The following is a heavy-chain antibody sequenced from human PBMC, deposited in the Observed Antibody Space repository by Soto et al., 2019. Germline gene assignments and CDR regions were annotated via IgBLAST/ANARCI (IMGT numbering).Heavy chain of an antibody. J-gene: IGHJ4*02. CDR1: GFTFSTYG. CDR3: AKDRSSSWSFDY. Sequence: QVQLVESGGGVVQPGRSLRLSCAASGFTFSTYGMHWVRQAPGKGLEWVAVISRDGSDKYYADSVKGRFTISRDNSKNTLYLQMNSLRAEDTAVFYCAKDRSSSWSFDYWGQGTLVTVSS. CDR2: ISRDGSDK. V-gene: IGHV3-30*18. D-gene: IGHD6-13*01.